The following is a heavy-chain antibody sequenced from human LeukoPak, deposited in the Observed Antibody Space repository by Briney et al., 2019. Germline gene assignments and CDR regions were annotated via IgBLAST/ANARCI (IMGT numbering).Heavy chain of an antibody. CDR1: GFSLSTSGMR. V-gene: IGHV2-70*04. CDR3: ARIASGTNFDY. Sequence: SGPTLVKPTQTLPLTCTFSGFSLSTSGMRVGWIRQPPGKALEWLARIDWDDDKFYSTSLKTRLTISKDTSKNQVVLTLTNVDPVDTATYFCARIASGTNFDYWGQGTLVTVSS. CDR2: IDWDDDK. D-gene: IGHD1-1*01. J-gene: IGHJ4*02.